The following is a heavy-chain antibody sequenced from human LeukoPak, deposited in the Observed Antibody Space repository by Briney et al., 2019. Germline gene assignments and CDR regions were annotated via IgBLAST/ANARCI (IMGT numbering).Heavy chain of an antibody. CDR2: INPKSGGT. CDR1: GYTFTGYY. V-gene: IGHV1-2*02. CDR3: ATVRDYYGSGSLTD. Sequence: ASVKVSCKASGYTFTGYYIHWVRQAPGQGLEWLGWINPKSGGTNSAQKFQGRVTVTRDTSISTAYMELSRLKSDDAAVYYCATVRDYYGSGSLTDWGQGTLVTVSS. J-gene: IGHJ4*02. D-gene: IGHD3-10*01.